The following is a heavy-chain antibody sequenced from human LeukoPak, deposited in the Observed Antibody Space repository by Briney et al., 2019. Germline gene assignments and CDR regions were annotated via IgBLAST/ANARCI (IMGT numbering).Heavy chain of an antibody. J-gene: IGHJ5*02. CDR1: GGSISSSSYY. Sequence: SETLSLTCTVSGGSISSSSYYWGWIPQPPGKELEWMGSIYYSGSTYYTPSIKSRVTISVDTSKNQLSLKLSSVTAADTVFFFRARGGIRYFDWLFPDNWFDPWGQGTLVTVSS. V-gene: IGHV4-39*01. CDR2: IYYSGST. D-gene: IGHD3-9*01. CDR3: ARGGIRYFDWLFPDNWFDP.